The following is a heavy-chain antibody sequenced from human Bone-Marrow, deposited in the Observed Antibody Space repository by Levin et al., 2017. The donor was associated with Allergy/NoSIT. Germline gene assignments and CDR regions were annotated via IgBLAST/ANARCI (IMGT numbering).Heavy chain of an antibody. CDR2: IYYPGNT. D-gene: IGHD3-10*01. Sequence: LRLSCTVSGESVSSSGFYWTWIRQYPGKGLEWIGHIYYPGNTSYNPSLKSRVSISEDRSKNQFSLKLDSVTAADTAVYYCARESVYYGSGSWIDCWVQGTLVTVSS. CDR3: ARESVYYGSGSWIDC. CDR1: GESVSSSGFY. J-gene: IGHJ4*02. V-gene: IGHV4-31*02.